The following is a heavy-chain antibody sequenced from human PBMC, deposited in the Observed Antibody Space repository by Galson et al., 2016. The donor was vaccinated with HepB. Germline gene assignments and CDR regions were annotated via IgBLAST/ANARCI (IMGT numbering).Heavy chain of an antibody. CDR2: IVVGNNNT. J-gene: IGHJ4*02. Sequence: SCKASGFTFSGSAVQWVRQVPGQRLKWIGWIVVGNNNTYYAQNFQERVTITRDMSATTAHMELRSLRSEDSAVYYCATAKPGSDIRSVFDYWGQGTLVTVSS. V-gene: IGHV1-58*01. CDR1: GFTFSGSA. CDR3: ATAKPGSDIRSVFDY. D-gene: IGHD2-2*02.